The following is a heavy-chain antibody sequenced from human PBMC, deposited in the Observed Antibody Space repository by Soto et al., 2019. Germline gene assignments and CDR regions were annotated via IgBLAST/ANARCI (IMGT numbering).Heavy chain of an antibody. V-gene: IGHV3-33*01. CDR3: VRDLLGSGGHFDY. Sequence: QVQLVDSGGGVVQPGRSLRLSCAASGFIFSSFGMHWVRQAPGKGLEWVAHIWYDGSNTYYADSVKGRLTISRDNSRKTLYLPMNSLRAEDTAVYHCVRDLLGSGGHFDYWGQGTLVTVSS. CDR2: IWYDGSNT. D-gene: IGHD7-27*01. CDR1: GFIFSSFG. J-gene: IGHJ4*02.